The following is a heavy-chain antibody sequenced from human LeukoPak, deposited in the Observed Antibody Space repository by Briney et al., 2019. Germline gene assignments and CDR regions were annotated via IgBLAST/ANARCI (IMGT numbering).Heavy chain of an antibody. V-gene: IGHV1-8*01. Sequence: ASVKVSCKASGYTFTSYDINWVRQATGQGLEWMGWMNPNSGNTGYAQKFQGRVTMTRNTSISTAYMELSSLRSEDTAVYYCARGISRAPKYYFDYWGQGTLVTVSS. CDR3: ARGISRAPKYYFDY. D-gene: IGHD2-21*01. J-gene: IGHJ4*02. CDR2: MNPNSGNT. CDR1: GYTFTSYD.